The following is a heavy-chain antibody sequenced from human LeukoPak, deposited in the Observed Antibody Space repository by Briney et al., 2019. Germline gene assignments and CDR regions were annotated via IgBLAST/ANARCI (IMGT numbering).Heavy chain of an antibody. CDR1: GGSISSYY. D-gene: IGHD1-26*01. V-gene: IGHV4-59*12. CDR3: ARDGRWESHNWFDP. J-gene: IGHJ5*02. CDR2: IYYSGST. Sequence: SETLSLTCTVSGGSISSYYWSWIRQPPGKGLEWIGYIYYSGSTNYNPSLKSRVTISVDTSKNQFSLKLSSVTAADTAVYYCARDGRWESHNWFDPWGQGTLVTVSS.